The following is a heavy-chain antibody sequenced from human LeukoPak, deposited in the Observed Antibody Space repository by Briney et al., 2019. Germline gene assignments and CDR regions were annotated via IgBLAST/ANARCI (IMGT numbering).Heavy chain of an antibody. D-gene: IGHD3-10*01. Sequence: ASVKVSCKASGGTFSSYAISWVRQAPGQGLEWMGGIIPIFGTANYAQKFQGRVTITADESTSTAYMELSSLRSEDTAVYYCAREDYYGFRVDPWGQGTLVTVSS. CDR3: AREDYYGFRVDP. J-gene: IGHJ5*02. CDR2: IIPIFGTA. V-gene: IGHV1-69*13. CDR1: GGTFSSYA.